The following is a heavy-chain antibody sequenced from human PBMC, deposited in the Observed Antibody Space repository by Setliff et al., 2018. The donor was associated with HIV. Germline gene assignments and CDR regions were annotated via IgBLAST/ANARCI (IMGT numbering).Heavy chain of an antibody. D-gene: IGHD3-3*01. J-gene: IGHJ6*03. Sequence: ASVKVSCKASGYTFTSYGISWVRQAPGQGLEWMGYINTNTGNPTDAQGFTGRFVFSVDTPVSTAYLQIFSLKAEDTAVYYCTRDHTPPPNYDFWSGQIDLRNIFYYMDVWGTGSPVTVSS. V-gene: IGHV7-4-1*01. CDR3: TRDHTPPPNYDFWSGQIDLRNIFYYMDV. CDR2: INTNTGNP. CDR1: GYTFTSYG.